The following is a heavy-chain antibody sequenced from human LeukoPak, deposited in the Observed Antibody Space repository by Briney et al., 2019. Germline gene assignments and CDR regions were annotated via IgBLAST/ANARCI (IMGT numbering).Heavy chain of an antibody. V-gene: IGHV5-51*01. Sequence: GESLKISCQGSGYNFPIYWIGWVRQMPGQGLEWMGIIYPDDSNTIYGPSFQGQVTTSADKSINTAYLEWSSLKASDTAIYYCARQGAAGKYYYYCMDVWGKGTTVTVSS. D-gene: IGHD6-13*01. CDR2: IYPDDSNT. CDR1: GYNFPIYW. J-gene: IGHJ6*03. CDR3: ARQGAAGKYYYYCMDV.